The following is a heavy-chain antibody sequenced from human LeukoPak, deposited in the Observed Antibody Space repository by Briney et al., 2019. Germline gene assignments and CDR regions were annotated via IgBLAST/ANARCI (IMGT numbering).Heavy chain of an antibody. J-gene: IGHJ4*02. CDR2: ILPHSGDT. CDR1: GYSFSVYY. CDR3: ARPPRDLVSAAPFDY. D-gene: IGHD5/OR15-5a*01. V-gene: IGHV1-2*02. Sequence: ASVKVSCKASGYSFSVYYIEWLRQVPGEGLEWVGWILPHSGDTFYAQKFRGRVTMTADTSISTAYMELSRLQSDDTGIYFCARPPRDLVSAAPFDYWDQGTLVAVSS.